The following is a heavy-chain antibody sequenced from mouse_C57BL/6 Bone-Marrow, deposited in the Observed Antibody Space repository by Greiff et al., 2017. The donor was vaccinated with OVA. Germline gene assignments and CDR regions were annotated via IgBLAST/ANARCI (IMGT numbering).Heavy chain of an antibody. V-gene: IGHV1-22*01. J-gene: IGHJ4*01. D-gene: IGHD2-5*01. CDR1: GYTFTDYN. Sequence: EVKLQESGPELVKPGASVKMSCKASGYTFTDYNMHWVKQSHGKSLEWIGYINPNNGGTSYNQKFKGKATLTVNKSSSTAYMELRSLTSEDSAVYYCARGGSNYDYAMDYWGQGTSVTVSS. CDR3: ARGGSNYDYAMDY. CDR2: INPNNGGT.